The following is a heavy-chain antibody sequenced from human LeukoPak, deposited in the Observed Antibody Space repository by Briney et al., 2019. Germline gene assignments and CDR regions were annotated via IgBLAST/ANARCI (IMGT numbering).Heavy chain of an antibody. J-gene: IGHJ4*02. D-gene: IGHD3-10*01. CDR1: GFTFTSYA. Sequence: GGSLRLSCTASGFTFTSYAMHWLRQAPGKGLEWVAVISYDGSNKYFAHSVKGRFTLSRDNSKNTLYLQMNSLRTEDTAMYYCARADGSGSYYSVPFDWGQGTLVTVSS. CDR2: ISYDGSNK. CDR3: ARADGSGSYYSVPFD. V-gene: IGHV3-30*04.